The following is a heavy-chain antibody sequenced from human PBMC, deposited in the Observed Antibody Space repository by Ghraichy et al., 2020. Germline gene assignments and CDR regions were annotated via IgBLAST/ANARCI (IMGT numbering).Heavy chain of an antibody. CDR3: ANFHILDY. Sequence: GGSLRLSCAASGFTFSTYWMTWVRQAPGKGLEWVATIKEDGSEKYYVDSVKGRFTISRDNAKNSLYLQMNSLRAEDTAVYYCANFHILDYWGQGTLVTVSS. D-gene: IGHD2-21*01. V-gene: IGHV3-7*03. CDR2: IKEDGSEK. CDR1: GFTFSTYW. J-gene: IGHJ4*02.